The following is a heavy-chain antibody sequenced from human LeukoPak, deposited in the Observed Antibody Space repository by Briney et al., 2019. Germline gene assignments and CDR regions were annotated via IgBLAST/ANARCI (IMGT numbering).Heavy chain of an antibody. J-gene: IGHJ4*02. Sequence: KSGGSLRLSCAASGFTYSSYSMNWVRQAPGMGLEWVSSISSSSSYIYYADSVKGRFTISRDNAKNSLYLQMNSLRAEDTAVYYCARKGSSWSFDYWGQGTLVTVSS. CDR2: ISSSSSYI. D-gene: IGHD6-13*01. V-gene: IGHV3-21*01. CDR3: ARKGSSWSFDY. CDR1: GFTYSSYS.